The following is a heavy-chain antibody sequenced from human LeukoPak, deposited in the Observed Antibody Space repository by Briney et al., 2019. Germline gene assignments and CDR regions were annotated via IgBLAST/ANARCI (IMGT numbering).Heavy chain of an antibody. CDR3: ARSRSGVTTIVDY. Sequence: PRGSLRLSCAASGFTFSSYAMSWVRQAPGKGLEWVSAISGSGGSTYYADSVKGRFTTSRDNSKNTLYLQMNSLRAEDTAVYYCARSRSGVTTIVDYWGQGTLVTVFS. J-gene: IGHJ4*02. V-gene: IGHV3-23*01. D-gene: IGHD5-12*01. CDR1: GFTFSSYA. CDR2: ISGSGGST.